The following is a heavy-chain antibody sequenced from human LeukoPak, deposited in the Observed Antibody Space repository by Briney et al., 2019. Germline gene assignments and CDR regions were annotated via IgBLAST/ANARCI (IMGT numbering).Heavy chain of an antibody. Sequence: WRSLRLSWAASGFTFNSNAMSWVRQAPGKGLEWVSAISGSGGSRYYADSVKGRFTISRDNSKNTLYLQMNSLRAEDTAVYYCAKFHSSGWAIFDYWGQGTLVTVSS. J-gene: IGHJ4*02. V-gene: IGHV3-23*01. D-gene: IGHD6-19*01. CDR3: AKFHSSGWAIFDY. CDR1: GFTFNSNA. CDR2: ISGSGGSR.